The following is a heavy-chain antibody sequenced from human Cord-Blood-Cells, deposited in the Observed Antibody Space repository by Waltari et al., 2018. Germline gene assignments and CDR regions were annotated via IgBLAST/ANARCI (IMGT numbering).Heavy chain of an antibody. Sequence: QVKLVQHGAEEKKPGASVMVSCKASGSTFTGYYMHWVRQAPGQGLEWMGWINPNSGGTNYAQKFQGWVTMTRDTSISTAYMELSRLRSDDTAVYYCARGPGVEIAAPIDYWGQGTLVTVSS. CDR1: GSTFTGYY. V-gene: IGHV1-2*04. J-gene: IGHJ4*02. CDR2: INPNSGGT. CDR3: ARGPGVEIAAPIDY. D-gene: IGHD6-13*01.